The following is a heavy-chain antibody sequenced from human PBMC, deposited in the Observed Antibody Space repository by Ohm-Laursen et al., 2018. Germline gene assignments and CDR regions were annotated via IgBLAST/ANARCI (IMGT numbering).Heavy chain of an antibody. J-gene: IGHJ4*02. CDR1: GYTFTSYG. D-gene: IGHD3-22*01. CDR2: INPYDGDT. Sequence: GASVKVSCKASGYTFTSYGISWVRQAPGQGLEWMGWINPYDGDTKYAQKLQGRVTMTTDTSTSTAYMELRSLRSDDTAVYYCARLIYDSSGYYGDYWGQGTLVTVSS. V-gene: IGHV1-18*01. CDR3: ARLIYDSSGYYGDY.